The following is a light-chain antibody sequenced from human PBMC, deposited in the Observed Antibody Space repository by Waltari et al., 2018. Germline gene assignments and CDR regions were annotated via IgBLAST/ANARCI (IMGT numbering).Light chain of an antibody. Sequence: DIVMTQSPDSLAVSLGERATINCKSSQSVLYSSNNKNYLAWYQQKPGQPLKLLIYWASTRESRVPDLFSGSGSGTDFTLTISSLQAEDVAVYYCQQYYSTPSVFGQGTKVEIK. CDR2: WAS. J-gene: IGKJ1*01. CDR1: QSVLYSSNNKNY. V-gene: IGKV4-1*01. CDR3: QQYYSTPSV.